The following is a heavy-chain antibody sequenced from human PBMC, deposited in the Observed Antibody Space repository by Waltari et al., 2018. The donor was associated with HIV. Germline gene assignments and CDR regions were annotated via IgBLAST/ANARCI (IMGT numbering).Heavy chain of an antibody. D-gene: IGHD2-2*01. Sequence: QVQLVESGGGEVHPGESLRLSCNASGFALSGFGMHWVRQAPGKGLEWLAVRSYDAVKQVYADSVKGRFTISRDNSRNLLFLQMTSLTPEDTAMYYCARSPTPTKMPYWGQGSRVTVST. CDR1: GFALSGFG. J-gene: IGHJ4*02. CDR2: RSYDAVKQ. CDR3: ARSPTPTKMPY. V-gene: IGHV3-30*03.